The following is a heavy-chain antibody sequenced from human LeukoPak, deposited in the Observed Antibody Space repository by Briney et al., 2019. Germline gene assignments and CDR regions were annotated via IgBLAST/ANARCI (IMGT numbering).Heavy chain of an antibody. CDR2: ISAYNGNT. CDR1: GYTFTSYG. D-gene: IGHD6-19*01. CDR3: ARDLVEEQWLVQDDY. Sequence: ASVKVSCKASGYTFTSYGISWVRQAPGQGLEWMGWISAYNGNTNYAQKLQGRVTMTTDTSTSTAYMELRSLRSDDTAVYYCARDLVEEQWLVQDDYWGQGTLVTVPS. V-gene: IGHV1-18*01. J-gene: IGHJ4*02.